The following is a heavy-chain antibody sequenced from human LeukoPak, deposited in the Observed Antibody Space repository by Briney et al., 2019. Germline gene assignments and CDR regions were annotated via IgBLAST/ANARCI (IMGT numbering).Heavy chain of an antibody. J-gene: IGHJ3*02. V-gene: IGHV5-51*01. Sequence: GESLKISCKGSGYSFTTYWIAWVRQMPGKGLEWMGIIYPGDSETRYSPSFQGQVTISADKSISTAYLQWSSLKASDTAMYYCARPGMEGATTDALDIWGQGTMVTVSS. CDR2: IYPGDSET. CDR3: ARPGMEGATTDALDI. D-gene: IGHD1-26*01. CDR1: GYSFTTYW.